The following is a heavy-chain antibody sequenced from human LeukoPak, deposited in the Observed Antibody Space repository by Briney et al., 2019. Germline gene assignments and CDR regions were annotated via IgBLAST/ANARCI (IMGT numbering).Heavy chain of an antibody. CDR2: IKQDGSEK. D-gene: IGHD6-13*01. CDR3: ARDQKQQSLNY. V-gene: IGHV3-7*01. J-gene: IGHJ4*02. Sequence: GGSLRLSCAASGFSFSSYWMSWVRQAPGKGLEWVANIKQDGSEKYYVDSVKGRFTISRDNAKNSLYLQMNSLRAEDTAVYYCARDQKQQSLNYWGQGTLVTVSS. CDR1: GFSFSSYW.